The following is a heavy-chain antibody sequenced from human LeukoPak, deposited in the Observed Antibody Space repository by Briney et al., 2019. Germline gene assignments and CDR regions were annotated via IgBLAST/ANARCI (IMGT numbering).Heavy chain of an antibody. J-gene: IGHJ4*02. V-gene: IGHV3-21*01. CDR3: ARAGDGYSYDY. CDR2: ISSSSSYI. Sequence: GGSLRLSCAASGFTFSSYSMNWVRQAPGKGLEWVSSISSSSSYIYYADSVKGRLTISRDNAKNSLYLQMNSLRAEDTAVYYCARAGDGYSYDYWGQGTLVTVSS. CDR1: GFTFSSYS. D-gene: IGHD5-24*01.